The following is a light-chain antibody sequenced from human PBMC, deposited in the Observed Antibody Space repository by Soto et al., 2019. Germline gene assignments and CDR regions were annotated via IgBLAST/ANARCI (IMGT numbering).Light chain of an antibody. Sequence: DFQMTQSPSSLSASVGDRVTITCRTSRSISTSLNWYLQKPGEAPKLLIYGASSLQSGVPSRFSGRGSGTDFTLTISNLQPEDFAIYYCQQSYTILRTFGQGTKVEIK. CDR2: GAS. V-gene: IGKV1-39*01. CDR3: QQSYTILRT. J-gene: IGKJ1*01. CDR1: RSISTS.